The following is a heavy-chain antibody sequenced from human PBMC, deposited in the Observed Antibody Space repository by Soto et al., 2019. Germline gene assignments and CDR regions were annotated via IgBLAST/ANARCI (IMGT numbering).Heavy chain of an antibody. CDR1: GGSISNFY. Sequence: PSETLSLTCTVSGGSISNFYWSWIRQPPGKGLEWIGYISYSGNTNYNPSLKSRVSISVDTSKNQLSLNLTSVTAADMAVYYCARAPMVLSRSYFDSWGQGTPVTVSS. CDR2: ISYSGNT. CDR3: ARAPMVLSRSYFDS. V-gene: IGHV4-59*01. J-gene: IGHJ4*02. D-gene: IGHD2-8*01.